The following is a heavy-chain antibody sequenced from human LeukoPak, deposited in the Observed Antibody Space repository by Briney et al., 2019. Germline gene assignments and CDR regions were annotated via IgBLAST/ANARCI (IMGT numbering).Heavy chain of an antibody. CDR2: IYYSGST. V-gene: IGHV4-59*01. CDR1: GDSISSYY. D-gene: IGHD4-23*01. J-gene: IGHJ3*02. Sequence: SETLSLTCTVSGDSISSYYWSWIRQPPGKGLEWIGYIYYSGSTNYNPSLKSRVTISVDTSKNQFSLKLSSVTAADTAVYYCAIDYGGFDAFDIXGQGTMXTVSS. CDR3: AIDYGGFDAFDI.